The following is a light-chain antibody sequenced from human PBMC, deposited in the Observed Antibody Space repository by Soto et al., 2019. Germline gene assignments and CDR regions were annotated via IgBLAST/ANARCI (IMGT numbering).Light chain of an antibody. CDR2: DAS. CDR1: QSVSSY. J-gene: IGKJ3*01. V-gene: IGKV3-11*01. Sequence: EIVLTQSPATLSLSPGERATLSCRASQSVSSYLAWYQQKPGQAPRLLIYDASNRATGIPARFSGSGSGTDFTLTISSLQPEDFATYYCQHLNNYPPFTFGPGTKVDIK. CDR3: QHLNNYPPFT.